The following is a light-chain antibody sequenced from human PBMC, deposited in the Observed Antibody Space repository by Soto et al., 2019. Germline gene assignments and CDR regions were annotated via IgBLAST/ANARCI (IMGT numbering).Light chain of an antibody. CDR1: NPNIGSNG. CDR2: NDN. CDR3: AAWDDSLNGLYV. Sequence: QSVLTQPPSASGTPGQRVTISCSGSNPNIGSNGVNWYQQLPGTAPKLLIYNDNQRPSGVPDRFFGSKSGASASLAISGLQSEDEADYYCAAWDDSLNGLYVFGTGTKVTVL. J-gene: IGLJ1*01. V-gene: IGLV1-44*01.